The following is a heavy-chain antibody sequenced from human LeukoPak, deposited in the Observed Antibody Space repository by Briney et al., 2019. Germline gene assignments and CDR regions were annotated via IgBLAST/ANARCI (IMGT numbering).Heavy chain of an antibody. Sequence: GGSLRLSCAASGFTFSSYSMNWVRQAPGKGLEWVSSISSSSSYIYYADSVKGRFTISRDNAKNSLYVQMNSLRAEDTAVYSCVRDMTTATTCYLQHWGQGTLVTVPS. D-gene: IGHD4-17*01. J-gene: IGHJ1*01. V-gene: IGHV3-21*01. CDR3: VRDMTTATTCYLQH. CDR1: GFTFSSYS. CDR2: ISSSSSYI.